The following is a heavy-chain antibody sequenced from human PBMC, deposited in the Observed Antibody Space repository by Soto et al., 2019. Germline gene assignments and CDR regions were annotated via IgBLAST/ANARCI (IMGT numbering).Heavy chain of an antibody. D-gene: IGHD3-22*01. CDR2: ISTNGGST. J-gene: IGHJ4*02. CDR1: GFTFSSYA. Sequence: GGSLRLSCSASGFTFSSYAMHWVRQAPGKGMEYVSSISTNGGSTHYADSVKGRFTISRDNSKNTQYLQMSSLRADDTAVYYCVKGEYYYDSSGYYPFDYWGQGT. CDR3: VKGEYYYDSSGYYPFDY. V-gene: IGHV3-64D*06.